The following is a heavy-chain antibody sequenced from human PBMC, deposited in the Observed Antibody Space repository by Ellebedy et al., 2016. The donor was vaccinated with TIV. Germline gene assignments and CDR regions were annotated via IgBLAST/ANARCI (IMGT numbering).Heavy chain of an antibody. J-gene: IGHJ4*02. CDR1: GFTFASYT. V-gene: IGHV3-7*01. CDR2: IRGDGSVK. Sequence: GGSLRLSXAASGFTFASYTMSWVRQAPGKGLEWVASIRGDGSVKYFLDSAMGRFTISRDNARTSLFLQMDSLRAEDTAVYYCATHYRGYWGQGTLVTVSS. CDR3: ATHYRGY. D-gene: IGHD3-16*02.